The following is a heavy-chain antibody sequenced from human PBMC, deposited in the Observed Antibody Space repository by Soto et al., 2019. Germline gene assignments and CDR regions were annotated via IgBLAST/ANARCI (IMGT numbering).Heavy chain of an antibody. CDR2: IYYRGST. CDR3: ARTNTSSTSFHVDY. CDR1: GGSISSGDYY. Sequence: QVQLQESGPGLVKPSQTLSLTCTVSGGSISSGDYYWTWIRQHPGKGLEWIGYIYYRGSTKHNPSLKSRITISVDTSKNQFSLKLNSVTAADTAVYYCARTNTSSTSFHVDYWGQGTQVTVSS. D-gene: IGHD2-2*01. J-gene: IGHJ4*02. V-gene: IGHV4-31*03.